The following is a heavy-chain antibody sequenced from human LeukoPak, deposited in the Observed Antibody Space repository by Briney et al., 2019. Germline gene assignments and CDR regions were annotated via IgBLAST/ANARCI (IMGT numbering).Heavy chain of an antibody. V-gene: IGHV1-2*06. CDR2: INPNSGGT. D-gene: IGHD2-2*01. J-gene: IGHJ4*02. CDR3: ARGYCSSTSCSIDY. Sequence: VASVTVSFTASGYTFTGYYMHWVRQAPGQGLEWMGRINPNSGGTNYAQKFQGRVTMTRDTSISTAYMELSRLRSDDTAVYYCARGYCSSTSCSIDYWGQGTLVTVSS. CDR1: GYTFTGYY.